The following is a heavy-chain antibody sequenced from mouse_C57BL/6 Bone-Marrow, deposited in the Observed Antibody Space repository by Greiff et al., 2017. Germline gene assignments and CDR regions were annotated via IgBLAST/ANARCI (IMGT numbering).Heavy chain of an antibody. V-gene: IGHV1-69*01. CDR1: GYTFTSYW. D-gene: IGHD1-1*01. Sequence: VQLQQPGAELVMPGASVKLSCKASGYTFTSYWMHWVKQRPGQGLEWIGEIDPSDSYTNYNQKFKGKSTLTVDKSSSTAYMQLSSLTSEDSAVYYCARSVVARNFDYWGQGTTLTVSS. J-gene: IGHJ2*01. CDR3: ARSVVARNFDY. CDR2: IDPSDSYT.